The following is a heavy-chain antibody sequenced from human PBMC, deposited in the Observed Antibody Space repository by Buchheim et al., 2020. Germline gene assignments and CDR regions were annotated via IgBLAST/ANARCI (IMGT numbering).Heavy chain of an antibody. V-gene: IGHV3-33*01. CDR2: IWYDGSNK. CDR3: ARGRITMVRGAPNYYFDY. D-gene: IGHD3-10*01. Sequence: QVQLVESGGGVVQPGRSLRLSCAASGFTFSSYGMHWVRQAPGKGLEWVAGIWYDGSNKYYADSVKGRFTISRDNSKNTLYLQMNSLRAEDTAVYYCARGRITMVRGAPNYYFDYWGQGTL. CDR1: GFTFSSYG. J-gene: IGHJ4*02.